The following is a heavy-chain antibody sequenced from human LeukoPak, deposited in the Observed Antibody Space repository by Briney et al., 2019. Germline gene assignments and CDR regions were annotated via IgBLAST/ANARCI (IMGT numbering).Heavy chain of an antibody. CDR1: GFTVSSNY. CDR2: IYSGGST. J-gene: IGHJ3*02. D-gene: IGHD3-22*01. Sequence: PGGSLRLSCAASGFTVSSNYMSWVRQAPGKGLEWVSVIYSGGSTYYADSVKGRFTISRDNSKNTLYLQMNSLRAEDTAVYYCARDRPYNYYDSSGADAFDIWGQGTMVTVSS. V-gene: IGHV3-66*01. CDR3: ARDRPYNYYDSSGADAFDI.